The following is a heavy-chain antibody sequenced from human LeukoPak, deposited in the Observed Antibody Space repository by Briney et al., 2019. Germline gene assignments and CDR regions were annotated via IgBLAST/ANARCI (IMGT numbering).Heavy chain of an antibody. D-gene: IGHD6-19*01. V-gene: IGHV4-39*01. J-gene: IGHJ4*02. Sequence: SETLSLTCTVSGGSISSSSYYWGWIRQPPGKGLEWIGSIYYSGSTYYNPSLKSRVTISVDTSKNQFSLKLSSVTAADTAVYYCARPAEQQWLAFDYWGQGTLVTVSS. CDR1: GGSISSSSYY. CDR3: ARPAEQQWLAFDY. CDR2: IYYSGST.